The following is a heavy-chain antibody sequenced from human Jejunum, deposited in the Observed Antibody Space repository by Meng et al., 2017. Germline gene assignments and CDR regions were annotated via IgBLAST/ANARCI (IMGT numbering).Heavy chain of an antibody. CDR2: ISYDGTKE. Sequence: GGSLRLSCAASGFTFSNNAMHWVRQAPAKGLEWVAVISYDGTKEYYGDSVKGRFTISRDNSKNTLYLHMNSLRAEETAVYYCASLEGIGHYLRSLDAFVIWGQGTMVTVSS. V-gene: IGHV3-30*07. CDR1: GFTFSNNA. CDR3: ASLEGIGHYLRSLDAFVI. D-gene: IGHD2-15*01. J-gene: IGHJ3*02.